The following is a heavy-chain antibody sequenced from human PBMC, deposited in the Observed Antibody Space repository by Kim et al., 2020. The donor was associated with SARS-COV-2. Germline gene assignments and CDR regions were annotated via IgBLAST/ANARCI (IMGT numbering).Heavy chain of an antibody. CDR2: ISYDGSNK. CDR1: GFTFSSYA. V-gene: IGHV3-30*04. J-gene: IGHJ4*01. Sequence: GGSLRLSCAASGFTFSSYAMHWVRQAPGKGLEGVAVISYDGSNKYYADSVKGRFTISRDNSKNTLYLQMNSLRAEDTAVYYCARDLDYYGSGRYLIPDY. CDR3: ARDLDYYGSGRYLIPDY. D-gene: IGHD3-10*01.